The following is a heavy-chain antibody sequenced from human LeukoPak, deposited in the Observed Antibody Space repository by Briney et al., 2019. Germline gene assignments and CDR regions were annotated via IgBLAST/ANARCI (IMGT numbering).Heavy chain of an antibody. CDR1: GYTFTSYD. Sequence: ASVKVSCTASGYTFTSYDINWVRQATGQGLEWMGWMNPNSGNTGYAQKFQGRVTMTRNTSISTAYMELSSLRSEDTAVYYCARGGYCSSTSCYYNWFDPWGQGTLVTVSS. CDR3: ARGGYCSSTSCYYNWFDP. J-gene: IGHJ5*02. CDR2: MNPNSGNT. D-gene: IGHD2-2*01. V-gene: IGHV1-8*01.